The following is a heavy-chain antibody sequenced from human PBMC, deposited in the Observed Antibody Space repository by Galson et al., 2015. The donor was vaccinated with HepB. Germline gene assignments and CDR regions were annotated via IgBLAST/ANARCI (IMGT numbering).Heavy chain of an antibody. V-gene: IGHV3-21*01. CDR3: ARDATGDYSDSTATERSDWYFDL. CDR1: GFTLSSYS. D-gene: IGHD3-22*01. CDR2: MSSSSIYI. Sequence: SLRLSCAASGFTLSSYSMNWVRRAPGRGLEWVSSMSSSSIYIYYTDSVKGRFTISRDNAKNLVYLQMDSLRADDTAMYYCARDATGDYSDSTATERSDWYFDLWGRGTLVTVSS. J-gene: IGHJ2*01.